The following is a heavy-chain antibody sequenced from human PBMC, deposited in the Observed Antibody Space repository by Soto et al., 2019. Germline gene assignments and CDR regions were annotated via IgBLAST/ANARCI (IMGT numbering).Heavy chain of an antibody. CDR2: ISSSSSYT. V-gene: IGHV3-11*06. Sequence: SLRLSCAASGFTFSDYYMSWIRQAPGKGLEWVSYISSSSSYTNYADSVKGRFTISRDNAKNSLYLQMNSLRAEDTAVYYCAKTYDSSGYYYDFGYWGQGTLVTVSS. D-gene: IGHD3-22*01. CDR1: GFTFSDYY. CDR3: AKTYDSSGYYYDFGY. J-gene: IGHJ4*02.